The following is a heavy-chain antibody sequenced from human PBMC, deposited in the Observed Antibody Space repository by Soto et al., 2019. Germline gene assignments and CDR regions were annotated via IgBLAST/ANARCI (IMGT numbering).Heavy chain of an antibody. D-gene: IGHD2-21*02. V-gene: IGHV4-61*01. CDR1: GGSVSSGSYY. CDR3: ASPATYCGGDCYPLDV. J-gene: IGHJ6*02. CDR2: IYYSGST. Sequence: SVTLSLTCTVSGGSVSSGSYYWSWIRQPPGKGLEWIGYIYYSGSTNYNPSLKSRVTISVDTSKNQFSLKLSSVTAADTAVYYCASPATYCGGDCYPLDVWGQGTTVTVSS.